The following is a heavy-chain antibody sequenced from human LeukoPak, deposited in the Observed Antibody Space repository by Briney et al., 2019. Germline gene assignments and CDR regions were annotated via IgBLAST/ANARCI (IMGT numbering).Heavy chain of an antibody. J-gene: IGHJ4*02. V-gene: IGHV3-48*03. D-gene: IGHD3-22*01. CDR2: ISSTGSTI. CDR1: GXTFSSYE. Sequence: PGGSLRLSCAASGXTFSSYEMNWVRQAPGKGLEWVSYISSTGSTIYYADSVKGRFTISRDNAKNSLYLQMNSLRAEDTAVYYCASDYYDRSQYWGQGTLVTVSS. CDR3: ASDYYDRSQY.